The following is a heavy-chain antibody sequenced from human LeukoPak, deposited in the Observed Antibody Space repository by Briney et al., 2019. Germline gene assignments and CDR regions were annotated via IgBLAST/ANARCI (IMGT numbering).Heavy chain of an antibody. CDR3: ARDSLYSGYGSLDY. CDR2: IYTSGST. CDR1: GGSISSYY. D-gene: IGHD5-12*01. Sequence: NPSETLSLTCTVSGGSISSYYWSWIRQPAGKGLEWIGRIYTSGSTNYNPSLKSRVTMSVDTSKNQFSLKLSSVTAADTAVYYCARDSLYSGYGSLDYWGQGTLVTVSS. J-gene: IGHJ4*02. V-gene: IGHV4-4*07.